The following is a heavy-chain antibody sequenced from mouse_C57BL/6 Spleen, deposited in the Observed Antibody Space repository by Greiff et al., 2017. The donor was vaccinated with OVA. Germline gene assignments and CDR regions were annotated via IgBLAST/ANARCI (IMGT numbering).Heavy chain of an antibody. D-gene: IGHD2-3*01. CDR2: IDPEDGDT. V-gene: IGHV14-1*01. J-gene: IGHJ1*03. CDR3: TTYMRDGYYGWYFDV. Sequence: VQLQQSGAELVRPGASVKLSCTASGFNIKDYYMHWVKQRPEQGLEWIGRIDPEDGDTEYAPKFQGKATMTADTSSNKAYLQLSSLTSEDTAVYYCTTYMRDGYYGWYFDVWGTGTTVTVSS. CDR1: GFNIKDYY.